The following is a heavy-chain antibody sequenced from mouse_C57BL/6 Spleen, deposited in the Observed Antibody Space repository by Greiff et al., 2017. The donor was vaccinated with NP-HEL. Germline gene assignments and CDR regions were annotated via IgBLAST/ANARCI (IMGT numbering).Heavy chain of an antibody. CDR2: IRSKSSNYAT. V-gene: IGHV10-3*01. Sequence: EVQLVESGGGLVQPKGSLKLSCAASGFTFNTYAMHWVRQAPGQGFEWVARIRSKSSNYATYYADSVKDRFTISTDDSQSMLYLQMNSLKTADTAMYYCVGDSGSSAWFAYWGQRTLVTVSA. J-gene: IGHJ3*01. CDR1: GFTFNTYA. D-gene: IGHD1-1*01. CDR3: VGDSGSSAWFAY.